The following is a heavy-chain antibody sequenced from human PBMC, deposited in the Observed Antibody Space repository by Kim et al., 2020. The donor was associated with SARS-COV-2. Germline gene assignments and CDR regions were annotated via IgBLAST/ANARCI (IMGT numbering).Heavy chain of an antibody. CDR1: GFSLSSYA. Sequence: GGSLRLSCAGSGFSLSSYAMSWVRQAPGKGLEWVSGISSSGDNTYYADSVKGRFTISRDKSKNTLYLQMNSLRAEDTAIYYCAKDGRPRFGGYFDYWGQGTLVTVSS. CDR3: AKDGRPRFGGYFDY. J-gene: IGHJ4*02. V-gene: IGHV3-23*01. D-gene: IGHD3-16*01. CDR2: ISSSGDNT.